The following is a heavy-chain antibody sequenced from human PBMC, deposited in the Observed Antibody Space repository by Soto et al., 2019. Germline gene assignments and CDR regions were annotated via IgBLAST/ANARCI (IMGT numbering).Heavy chain of an antibody. V-gene: IGHV4-34*01. CDR1: GGSFSGYY. D-gene: IGHD2-21*02. CDR2: INHSGST. J-gene: IGHJ6*03. Sequence: SETLSLTCAVYGGSFSGYYWSWIRQPPGKGLEWIGEINHSGSTNYNPSLKSRVTISVDTSKNQFSLKLSSVTAAATAVSYCERFFIGDMGRHYYYYYMDVWGKGTKVTVSS. CDR3: ERFFIGDMGRHYYYYYMDV.